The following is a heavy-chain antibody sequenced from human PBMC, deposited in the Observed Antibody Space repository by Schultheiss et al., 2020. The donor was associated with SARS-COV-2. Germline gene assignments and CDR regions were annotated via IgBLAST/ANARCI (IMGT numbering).Heavy chain of an antibody. D-gene: IGHD4-17*01. CDR3: ARVPNYGDPRDWYFDL. J-gene: IGHJ2*01. CDR1: GGSISSSSYY. Sequence: SETLSLTCTVSGGSISSSSYYWGWIRQPPGKGLEWIGEINHSGSTNYNPSLKSRVTISVDTSKNQFSLKLSSVTAADTAVYYCARVPNYGDPRDWYFDLWGRGTLVTVSS. CDR2: INHSGST. V-gene: IGHV4-39*07.